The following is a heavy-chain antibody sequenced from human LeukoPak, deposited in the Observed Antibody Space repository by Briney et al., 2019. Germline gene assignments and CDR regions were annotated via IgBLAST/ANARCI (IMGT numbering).Heavy chain of an antibody. CDR2: IKDKIDGGTT. CDR1: DFTFRNAW. J-gene: IGHJ6*03. CDR3: TTVRYCSNKRCPRRHDYRGV. V-gene: IGHV3-15*01. Sequence: GGSHRLPCAASDFTFRNAWVTWVRQAPGEGLEWVGRIKDKIDGGTTDYTAPVKGRFTISRDDSRNTVYLEMNSLKAEDTGVYYCTTVRYCSNKRCPRRHDYRGVWGKGTTVSVSS. D-gene: IGHD2-15*01.